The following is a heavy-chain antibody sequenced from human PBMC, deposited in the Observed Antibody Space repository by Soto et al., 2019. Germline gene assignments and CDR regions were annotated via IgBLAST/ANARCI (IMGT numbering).Heavy chain of an antibody. J-gene: IGHJ4*02. CDR2: VYYTGTT. Sequence: QLHLQESGPRLLKPWETLSLTCTVSSVSITSTTHYWAWIRQPPGKRLEWIGSVYYTGTTYSAASLTSRLTMSVDTSKNQFSLNVNSVTAADTALYYCARLSYCFTDGCIFDSWGQGILVTVSS. V-gene: IGHV4-39*01. CDR3: ARLSYCFTDGCIFDS. CDR1: SVSITSTTHY. D-gene: IGHD2-15*01.